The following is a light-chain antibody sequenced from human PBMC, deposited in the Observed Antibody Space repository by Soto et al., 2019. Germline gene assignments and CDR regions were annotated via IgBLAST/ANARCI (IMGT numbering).Light chain of an antibody. Sequence: IQLKTSASSLSANVGARVTITCLASQSIGRYLNWYQQKPGKAPKLLVYAASSLQSGVPSRFSGSGTGTDFTFTISSLQPEDIATYYCQQYYIYPRTFGQGTKV. CDR1: QSIGRY. CDR3: QQYYIYPRT. J-gene: IGKJ1*01. V-gene: IGKV1-39*01. CDR2: AAS.